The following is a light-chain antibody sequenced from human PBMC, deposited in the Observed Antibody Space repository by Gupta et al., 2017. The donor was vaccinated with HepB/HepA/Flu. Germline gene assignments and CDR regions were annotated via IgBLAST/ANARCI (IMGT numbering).Light chain of an antibody. CDR2: LNSDGSH. V-gene: IGLV4-69*01. J-gene: IGLJ3*02. CDR3: QTWGTGFVV. Sequence: QLLLTQSPSASASLGASVKLTCTLSSGHSNYAIAWHQQKPNKGPRYLMKLNSDGSHSKGDGIPDRSSGSSSGAERSLTIASLQAEDEDEYYCQTWGTGFVVFGGGTKLTVL. CDR1: SGHSNYA.